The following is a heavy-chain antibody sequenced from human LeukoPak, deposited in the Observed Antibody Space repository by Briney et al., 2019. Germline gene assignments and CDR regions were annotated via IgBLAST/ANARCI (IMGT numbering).Heavy chain of an antibody. J-gene: IGHJ4*02. V-gene: IGHV4-59*01. CDR3: ARNSGSYETYFDY. CDR1: GASISSYY. D-gene: IGHD1-26*01. Sequence: SETLSLTCSVFGASISSYYWTWIRQPPGKGLEWIGYIYYSGSTNYNPSLKSRVTISVDTSKNQFSLKLSSVTAADTAVYYCARNSGSYETYFDYWGQGTLVTVSS. CDR2: IYYSGST.